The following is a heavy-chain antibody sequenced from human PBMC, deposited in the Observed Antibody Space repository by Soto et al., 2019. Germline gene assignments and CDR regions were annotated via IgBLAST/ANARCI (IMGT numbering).Heavy chain of an antibody. CDR2: INSDGSST. CDR1: GFTFSSYW. Sequence: GGSLRLSCAASGFTFSSYWMHWVRQAPGKGLVWVSRINSDGSSTSYADSVKGRFTISRYNAKNTLYLQMNSLRAEDTAVYYCAREITLAVAGHEGYWGQGTLVTVSS. D-gene: IGHD6-19*01. J-gene: IGHJ4*02. V-gene: IGHV3-74*01. CDR3: AREITLAVAGHEGY.